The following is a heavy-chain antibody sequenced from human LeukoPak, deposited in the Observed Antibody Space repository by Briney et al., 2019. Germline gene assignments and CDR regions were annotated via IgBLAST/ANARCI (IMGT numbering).Heavy chain of an antibody. J-gene: IGHJ4*02. D-gene: IGHD5-24*01. CDR2: ISFDGSDK. CDR3: ARGDGYKPPSDY. Sequence: GRSLRLSCAASGFTFSGYGMHWVRQAPGKGLEWVAVISFDGSDKYYADSVKGRFTISRDNSKNTLYLQMNSLRPEDTAVYYCARGDGYKPPSDYWGQGTLVTVSS. V-gene: IGHV3-30*19. CDR1: GFTFSGYG.